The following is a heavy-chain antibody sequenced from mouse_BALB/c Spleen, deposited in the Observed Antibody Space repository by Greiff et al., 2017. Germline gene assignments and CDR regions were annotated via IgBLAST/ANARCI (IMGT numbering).Heavy chain of an antibody. D-gene: IGHD1-1*01. CDR1: GFTFSSYA. J-gene: IGHJ3*01. V-gene: IGHV5-9-3*01. Sequence: EVHLVESGGGLVKPGGSLKLSCAASGFTFSSYAMSWVRQTPEKRLEWVATISSGGSYTYYPDSVKGRFTISRDNAKNTLYLQMSSLRSEDTAMYYCARQYYGSSPSWFAYWGQGTLVTVSA. CDR3: ARQYYGSSPSWFAY. CDR2: ISSGGSYT.